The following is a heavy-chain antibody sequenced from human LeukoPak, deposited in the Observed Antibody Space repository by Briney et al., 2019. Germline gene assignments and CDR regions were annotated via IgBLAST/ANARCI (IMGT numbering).Heavy chain of an antibody. CDR2: IYTSGST. D-gene: IGHD3-16*01. CDR1: GGSISSYY. Sequence: SETLSLTCTVSGGSISSYYWSWIRQPAGKGLEWIGRIYTSGSTDYNPSLKSRVTMSVDTSKNKFSLKLSSVTAADTAVYYCARDSGAAGEVKFDPWGQGTLVTVSS. V-gene: IGHV4-4*07. CDR3: ARDSGAAGEVKFDP. J-gene: IGHJ5*02.